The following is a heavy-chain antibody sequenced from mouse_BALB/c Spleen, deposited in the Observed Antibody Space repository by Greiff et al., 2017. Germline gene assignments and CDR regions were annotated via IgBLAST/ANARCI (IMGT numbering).Heavy chain of an antibody. V-gene: IGHV1-54*01. CDR2: INPGSGGT. J-gene: IGHJ4*01. D-gene: IGHD2-4*01. CDR1: GYAFTNYL. Sequence: QVQLQQSGAELVRPGTSVKVSCKASGYAFTNYLIEWVKQRPGQGLEWIGVINPGSGGTNYNEKFKGKATLTADKSSSTAYMQLSSLTSDDSAVYCCARTTMITPYYAMDYWGQGTSVTVSS. CDR3: ARTTMITPYYAMDY.